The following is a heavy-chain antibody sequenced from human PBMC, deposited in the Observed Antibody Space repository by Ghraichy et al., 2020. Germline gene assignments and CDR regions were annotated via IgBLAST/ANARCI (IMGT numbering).Heavy chain of an antibody. Sequence: ASVKVSCKVSGYTLTELSMHWVRQAPGKGLEWMGGFDPEDGETIYAQKFQGRVTMTEDTSTDTAYMELSSLRSEDTAVYYCATVFHIAARPVYYYYGMDVWGQGTTVTVSS. CDR1: GYTLTELS. CDR2: FDPEDGET. J-gene: IGHJ6*02. CDR3: ATVFHIAARPVYYYYGMDV. D-gene: IGHD6-6*01. V-gene: IGHV1-24*01.